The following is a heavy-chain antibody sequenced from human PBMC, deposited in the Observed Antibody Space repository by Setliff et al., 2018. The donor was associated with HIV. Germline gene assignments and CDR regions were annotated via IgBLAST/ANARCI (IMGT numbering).Heavy chain of an antibody. CDR1: EYSFTNYW. CDR3: ARNPNSFHPIDS. CDR2: IWPVDSDT. Sequence: ESLKISCQGSEYSFTNYWVGWVRQMPDKGLEWMGLIWPVDSDTIYSPSFQGQVTLSADKSISTAYLQWNSLKASDTAMYYCARNPNSFHPIDSWGQGTLVTVSS. J-gene: IGHJ4*02. D-gene: IGHD2-15*01. V-gene: IGHV5-51*01.